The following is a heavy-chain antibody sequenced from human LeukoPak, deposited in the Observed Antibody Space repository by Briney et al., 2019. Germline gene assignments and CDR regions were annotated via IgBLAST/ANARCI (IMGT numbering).Heavy chain of an antibody. V-gene: IGHV4-59*01. Sequence: PSETLSLTCTVSGGSISSYYWSWIRQPPGKGLEWIGYIYYSGSTNYNPSLKSRVTISVDTSKNQFSLKLSSVTAADTAVYYCARVSHCSGGSCYSRGSNWFDPWGQGTLVTVSS. CDR3: ARVSHCSGGSCYSRGSNWFDP. CDR1: GGSISSYY. J-gene: IGHJ5*02. CDR2: IYYSGST. D-gene: IGHD2-15*01.